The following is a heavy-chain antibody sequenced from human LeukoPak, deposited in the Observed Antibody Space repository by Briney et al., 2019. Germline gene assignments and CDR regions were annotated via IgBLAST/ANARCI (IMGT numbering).Heavy chain of an antibody. CDR2: INEDGSQK. CDR1: GFTFSSYW. Sequence: GGSLRLSCAASGFTFSSYWMSWVRQAPGKGLEWVADINEDGSQKDYVDSVKGRFTISRDNAKNSLYLQMNSLRAEDTALYYCVRGVDVWGQGTTVAVSS. CDR3: VRGVDV. J-gene: IGHJ6*02. V-gene: IGHV3-7*04.